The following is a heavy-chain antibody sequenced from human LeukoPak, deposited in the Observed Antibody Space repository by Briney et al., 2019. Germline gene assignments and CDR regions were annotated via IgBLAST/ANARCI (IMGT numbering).Heavy chain of an antibody. D-gene: IGHD5-24*01. CDR3: ARLYARREGYNYYFDY. Sequence: SETLSLTCTVSGGSISSNIYYWGWLRQPPGKGLEWLGNIYYSGSTYYNPSLKSRVTISVDTSKDQFSLKVSSVTAADTAVYYCARLYARREGYNYYFDYWGQGIPVTVSS. CDR2: IYYSGST. V-gene: IGHV4-39*01. CDR1: GGSISSNIYY. J-gene: IGHJ4*02.